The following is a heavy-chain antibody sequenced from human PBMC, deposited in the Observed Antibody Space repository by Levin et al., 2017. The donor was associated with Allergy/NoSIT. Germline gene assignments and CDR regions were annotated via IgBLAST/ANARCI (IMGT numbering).Heavy chain of an antibody. CDR2: INPNSGGT. CDR1: GYTFTGYY. V-gene: IGHV1-2*02. Sequence: GESLKISCKASGYTFTGYYMHWVRQAPGQGLEWMGWINPNSGGTNYAQKFQGRVTMTRDTSISTAYMELSRLRSDDTAVYYCARNYDILTGEEWYYYGMDVWGQGTTVTVSS. CDR3: ARNYDILTGEEWYYYGMDV. D-gene: IGHD3-9*01. J-gene: IGHJ6*02.